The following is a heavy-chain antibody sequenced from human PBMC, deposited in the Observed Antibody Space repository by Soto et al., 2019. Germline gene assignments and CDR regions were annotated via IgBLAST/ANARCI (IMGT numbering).Heavy chain of an antibody. CDR1: GFTFSSYS. D-gene: IGHD3-10*01. V-gene: IGHV3-21*01. Sequence: GGSLRLSCAASGFTFSSYSMNWVRQAPGKGLEWVSSISSSSSYIYYADSVKGRFTISRDNAKNSLYLQMNSLRAEDTAVYYCARDRESTYYYGMDVWGQGTTVTVSS. CDR2: ISSSSSYI. CDR3: ARDRESTYYYGMDV. J-gene: IGHJ6*02.